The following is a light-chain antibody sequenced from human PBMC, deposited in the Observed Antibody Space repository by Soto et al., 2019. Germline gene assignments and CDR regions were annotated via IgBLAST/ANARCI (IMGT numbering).Light chain of an antibody. V-gene: IGLV8-61*01. Sequence: QTVVTQEPSFSVSPGRTVTLTCGLSSGSVSTSYYPSWYQQTPGQAPRTLIYSTNTRSSGVPDRFSGSILGNKAALTITGAQADYESDYYCVLYMGSGIWVFGGVTKLTVL. CDR2: STN. J-gene: IGLJ3*02. CDR3: VLYMGSGIWV. CDR1: SGSVSTSYY.